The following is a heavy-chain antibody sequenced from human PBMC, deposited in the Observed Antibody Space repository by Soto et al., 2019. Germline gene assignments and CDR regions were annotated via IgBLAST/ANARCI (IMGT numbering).Heavy chain of an antibody. V-gene: IGHV3-64*01. CDR1: GFTLSSYA. CDR3: ARDSGYGSSWYGSAFDI. CDR2: ISSNGGST. Sequence: GGSLRLSCAASGFTLSSYAMHWVRQAPGKGLEYVSAISSNGGSTYYANSVKGRFTISRDNSKNTLYLQMGSLRAEDMAVYYCARDSGYGSSWYGSAFDIWGQGTMVTVSS. D-gene: IGHD6-13*01. J-gene: IGHJ3*02.